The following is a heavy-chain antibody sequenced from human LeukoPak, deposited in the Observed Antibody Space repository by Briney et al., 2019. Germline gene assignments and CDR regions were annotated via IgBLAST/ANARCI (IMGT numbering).Heavy chain of an antibody. D-gene: IGHD3-10*01. CDR3: ARKGGRYYGSGSYSSNWFDP. J-gene: IGHJ5*02. Sequence: SETLSLTCAVYGGSFGGYYWSWIRQPPGKGLEWIGEINHSGSTNYNPSLKSRVTISVDTSKNQFSLKLSSVTAADTAVYYCARKGGRYYGSGSYSSNWFDPWGQGTLVTVSS. V-gene: IGHV4-34*01. CDR2: INHSGST. CDR1: GGSFGGYY.